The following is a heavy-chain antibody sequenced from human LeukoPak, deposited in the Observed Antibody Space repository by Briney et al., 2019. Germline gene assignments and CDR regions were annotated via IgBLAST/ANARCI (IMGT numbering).Heavy chain of an antibody. Sequence: ASVKVSCKASGYTFTSYGISWVRQAPGQGLEWMGWISAYNGNTIYAQKLQGRVTMTTDTSTSTAYMELRSLRSDDTAVYYCAREVTMVRGGPYYYGMDVWGQGTTVTVSS. CDR2: ISAYNGNT. D-gene: IGHD3-10*01. CDR1: GYTFTSYG. J-gene: IGHJ6*02. V-gene: IGHV1-18*01. CDR3: AREVTMVRGGPYYYGMDV.